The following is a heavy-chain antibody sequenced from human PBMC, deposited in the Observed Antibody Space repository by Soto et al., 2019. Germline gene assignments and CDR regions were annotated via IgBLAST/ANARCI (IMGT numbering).Heavy chain of an antibody. Sequence: PSETLSLTCTVSGGSISSGGYYWSWIRQPPGKGLEWIGYIYYSGSTYYNPSLKSRVTISVDTSKNQFSLKLSSVTAADTAVYYCAREEVRGVIFDYWGQGTLVTVSS. CDR2: IYYSGST. CDR1: GGSISSGGYY. V-gene: IGHV4-30-4*01. CDR3: AREEVRGVIFDY. J-gene: IGHJ4*02. D-gene: IGHD3-10*01.